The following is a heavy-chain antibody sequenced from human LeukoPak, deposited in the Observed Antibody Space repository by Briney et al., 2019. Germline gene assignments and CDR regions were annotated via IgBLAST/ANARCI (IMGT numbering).Heavy chain of an antibody. CDR2: IYYSGST. V-gene: IGHV4-39*07. J-gene: IGHJ3*02. D-gene: IGHD4-23*01. Sequence: SETLSLTCTVSGDSISSSSYYWGWIRQPPGKELEWIGSIYYSGSTYYNPSLNSRVTISVDTSKNQFSLKLSSVTAADTVVYYCARDYLGGNPDAFDIWGQGTMVTVSS. CDR1: GDSISSSSYY. CDR3: ARDYLGGNPDAFDI.